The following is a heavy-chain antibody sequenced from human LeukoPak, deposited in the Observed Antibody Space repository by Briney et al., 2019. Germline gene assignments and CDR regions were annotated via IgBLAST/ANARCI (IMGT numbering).Heavy chain of an antibody. CDR1: GFSFSNYG. V-gene: IGHV3-30*18. Sequence: QPGRSLRLSCAVSGFSFSNYGIHWVRQAPGKGLEWVTVISYDGSNKYYADSVKGRFTISRDNSKNTLYLQMNSLRAEDTAVYYCAKGGTYRDYFDYWGQGTLVTVSS. D-gene: IGHD3-16*01. CDR2: ISYDGSNK. J-gene: IGHJ4*02. CDR3: AKGGTYRDYFDY.